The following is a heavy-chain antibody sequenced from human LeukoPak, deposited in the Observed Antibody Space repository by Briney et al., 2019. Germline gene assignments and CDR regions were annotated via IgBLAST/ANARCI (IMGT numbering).Heavy chain of an antibody. D-gene: IGHD3-22*01. V-gene: IGHV4-61*05. Sequence: SETLSLTCTVSGGSISSSSYYWGWIRQPPGKGLEWIGYIYYSGSTNYNPSLKSRVTISVDTSKNQFSLKLSSVTAADTAVYYCARELSVGYYVWFDPWGQGTLVTVSS. CDR1: GGSISSSSYY. J-gene: IGHJ5*02. CDR3: ARELSVGYYVWFDP. CDR2: IYYSGST.